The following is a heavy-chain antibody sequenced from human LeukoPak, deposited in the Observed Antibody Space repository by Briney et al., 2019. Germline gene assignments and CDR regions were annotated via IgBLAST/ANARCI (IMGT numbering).Heavy chain of an antibody. CDR1: GYTFTGYY. D-gene: IGHD1-14*01. CDR2: INPNSGGT. J-gene: IGHJ6*03. CDR3: ARERTGDYYYYYMDV. V-gene: IGHV1-2*02. Sequence: ASVKVSCKASGYTFTGYYMHWVRQAPGQGLEWMGWINPNSGGTNYAQKFQGRVTMTRDTSISTAYMELSRLRSDDTAVYYCARERTGDYYYYYMDVWGKGTTVTVSS.